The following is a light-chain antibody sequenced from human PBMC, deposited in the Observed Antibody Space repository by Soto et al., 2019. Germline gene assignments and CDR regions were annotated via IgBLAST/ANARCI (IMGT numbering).Light chain of an antibody. CDR1: SSNIGSNY. V-gene: IGLV1-47*01. Sequence: QLVLTQPPSASGTPGQRVTISCSGSSSNIGSNYVYWYQQLPGTAPKLLIYRNNQRPSGVPDRFSGSKSGTSASLAISGLRSEDEADYYCAAWDDSLSGRLVFGGGTQLTVL. CDR3: AAWDDSLSGRLV. J-gene: IGLJ2*01. CDR2: RNN.